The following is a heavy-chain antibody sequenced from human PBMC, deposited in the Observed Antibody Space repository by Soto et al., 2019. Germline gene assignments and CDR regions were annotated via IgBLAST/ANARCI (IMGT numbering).Heavy chain of an antibody. D-gene: IGHD1-26*01. CDR1: GFTFNSYG. J-gene: IGHJ6*02. Sequence: GGSLRLSCAASGFTFNSYGMHWVRQGPGNGLEWVAFISYDSTKTYYADSVKGRFTISRDNSNSALYVQMNSLTGEDTAVYYCARTRSAWSDFHYYSLDVWGQGTTVAVSS. CDR2: ISYDSTKT. V-gene: IGHV3-30*03. CDR3: ARTRSAWSDFHYYSLDV.